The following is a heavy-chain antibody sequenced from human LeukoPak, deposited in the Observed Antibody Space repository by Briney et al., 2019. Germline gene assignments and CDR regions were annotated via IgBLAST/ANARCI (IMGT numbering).Heavy chain of an antibody. CDR2: IYTSGST. V-gene: IGHV4-4*07. CDR3: AREPPISSSWYPLDY. Sequence: SETLSLTCTVSGGSISSYYWSWIRQPAGKGLEWIGRIYTSGSTNYNPSLKSRVTMSVDTSKNRFSLKLSSVTAADTAVYYCAREPPISSSWYPLDYWGQGTLVTVSS. D-gene: IGHD6-13*01. CDR1: GGSISSYY. J-gene: IGHJ4*02.